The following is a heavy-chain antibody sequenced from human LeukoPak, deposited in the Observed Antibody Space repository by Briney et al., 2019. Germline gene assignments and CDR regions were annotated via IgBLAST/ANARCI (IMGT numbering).Heavy chain of an antibody. CDR1: GGSISSGSYY. CDR3: ARERGGYNYWYFDL. CDR2: IYTSGST. J-gene: IGHJ2*01. Sequence: SETLSLTCTVSGGSISSGSYYWSWIRQPAGKGLEWIGRIYTSGSTNYNPSLRSRVTISVDTSKNQSSRKLSSVTAADTAVYYCARERGGYNYWYFDLWAVAPWSLSPQ. D-gene: IGHD5-24*01. V-gene: IGHV4-61*02.